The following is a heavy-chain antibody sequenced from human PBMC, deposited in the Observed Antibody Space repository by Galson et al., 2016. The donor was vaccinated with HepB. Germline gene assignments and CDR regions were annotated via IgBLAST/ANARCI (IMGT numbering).Heavy chain of an antibody. Sequence: SLRLSCAASGVTVSNNFMSWVRQAPGKGLEWVSIIYSGGSTYYADSVKGRFTISKDNSKNTVYLQMNSLRIEDTAVYYCARNVPVTAYGYWGQGTLVTVSS. CDR1: GVTVSNNF. CDR2: IYSGGST. J-gene: IGHJ4*02. D-gene: IGHD4-11*01. CDR3: ARNVPVTAYGY. V-gene: IGHV3-66*01.